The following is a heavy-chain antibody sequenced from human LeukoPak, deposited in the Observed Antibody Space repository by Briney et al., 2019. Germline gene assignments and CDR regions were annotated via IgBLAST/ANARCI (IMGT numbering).Heavy chain of an antibody. D-gene: IGHD5-24*01. CDR2: IYSGGTT. CDR1: GFTVSSNC. Sequence: PGGSLRLSCAASGFTVSSNCMSWVRQAPGKGLEWVSVIYSGGTTYYADSVKGRFTISRDNAKNSLFLQMNSLRAEDTAVYYCARFSRVSTPVYNMDVWGQGTTVTVSS. CDR3: ARFSRVSTPVYNMDV. J-gene: IGHJ6*02. V-gene: IGHV3-66*01.